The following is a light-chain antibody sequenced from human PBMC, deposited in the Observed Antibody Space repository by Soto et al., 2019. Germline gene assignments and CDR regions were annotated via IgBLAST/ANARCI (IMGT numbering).Light chain of an antibody. V-gene: IGLV2-14*03. J-gene: IGLJ1*01. Sequence: QSVLTQPASVSGSPGQSITISCTGTSSDVGGYNYVSWYQQYPGKAPKVVIYDVDNRPSGVSHRFSGSKSGNTASQTISGLQAEDEADYYCSSYTSSSTRVFGTGTKVTVL. CDR3: SSYTSSSTRV. CDR2: DVD. CDR1: SSDVGGYNY.